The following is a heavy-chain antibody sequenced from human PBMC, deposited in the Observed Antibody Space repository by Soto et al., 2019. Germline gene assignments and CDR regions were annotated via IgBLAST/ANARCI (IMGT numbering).Heavy chain of an antibody. D-gene: IGHD3-3*01. J-gene: IGHJ4*01. CDR1: GFSFSDYA. CDR3: AKGRAITVYGVDILLDY. Sequence: PGGSLRLSCKASGFSFSDYAMTWVRQAPGKGLEWVSVISGSGDNTFYAASVKGRFAISRDNSKNVLYLQMNSLSADDAAVYFCAKGRAITVYGVDILLDYSGLETLVTVSS. CDR2: ISGSGDNT. V-gene: IGHV3-23*01.